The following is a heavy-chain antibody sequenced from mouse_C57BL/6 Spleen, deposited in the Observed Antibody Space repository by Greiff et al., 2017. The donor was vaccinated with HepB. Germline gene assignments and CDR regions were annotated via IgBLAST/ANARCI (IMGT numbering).Heavy chain of an antibody. CDR1: GYAFSSSW. Sequence: QVQLQQSGPELVKPGASVKISCKASGYAFSSSWMNWVKQRPGKGLEWSGRIYPGDGDTNYNGKFKGKATLTADKSSSTAYMQLSSLTSEDSAVYFCARGYGSSYGEGLRPFAYWGQGTLVTVSA. D-gene: IGHD1-1*01. CDR3: ARGYGSSYGEGLRPFAY. CDR2: IYPGDGDT. J-gene: IGHJ3*01. V-gene: IGHV1-82*01.